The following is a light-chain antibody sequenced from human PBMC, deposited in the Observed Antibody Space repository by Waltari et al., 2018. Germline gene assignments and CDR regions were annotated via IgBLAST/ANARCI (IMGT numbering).Light chain of an antibody. CDR2: LNADGSH. V-gene: IGLV4-69*01. Sequence: QAPEKGPRFLMKLNADGSHSRGAEIPDRFSGSSSGAERYLTISSLQPEDEADYYCQAGGHGTWVFGGGSKLTVL. J-gene: IGLJ3*02. CDR3: QAGGHGTWV.